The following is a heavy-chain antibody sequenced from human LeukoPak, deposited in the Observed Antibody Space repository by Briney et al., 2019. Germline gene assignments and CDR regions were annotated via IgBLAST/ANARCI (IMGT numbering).Heavy chain of an antibody. J-gene: IGHJ3*02. CDR1: GFTFSSYS. V-gene: IGHV3-21*01. D-gene: IGHD1-26*01. Sequence: GGSLRLSCAASGFTFSSYSMNWVRQAPGKGLEWVSSISSSSSYIYYADSVKGRFTISRDNAKNSLYLQMNSLRAEDTAVYYCAGPNPVEATGSGDAFDIWGQGTMVTVSS. CDR2: ISSSSSYI. CDR3: AGPNPVEATGSGDAFDI.